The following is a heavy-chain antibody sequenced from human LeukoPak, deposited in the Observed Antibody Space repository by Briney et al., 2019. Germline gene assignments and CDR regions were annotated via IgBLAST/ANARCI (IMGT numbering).Heavy chain of an antibody. CDR3: ARDYDRSGYYIGLDY. CDR1: GFTFSSCS. Sequence: PGGSLRLSCAASGFTFSSCSVNWVRQAPGKGLGWVSYISGSSSSIKYADSVKGRFTISRDNAKNSLYLQMNSLRAEDTAVYYCARDYDRSGYYIGLDYWGQGTLVTVSS. D-gene: IGHD3-22*01. V-gene: IGHV3-48*04. CDR2: ISGSSSSI. J-gene: IGHJ4*02.